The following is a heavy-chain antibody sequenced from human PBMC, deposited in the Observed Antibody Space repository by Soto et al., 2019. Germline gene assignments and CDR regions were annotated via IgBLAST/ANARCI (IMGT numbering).Heavy chain of an antibody. CDR2: IIPIFATA. J-gene: IGHJ6*02. V-gene: IGHV1-69*12. CDR1: GGTFSSYA. D-gene: IGHD3-16*01. Sequence: QVQLVQSGAEVKKPGSPVKVSCKASGGTFSSYAINWVRQAPGQGLEWMGGIIPIFATADYAQKFQGRVTITADESTSTAYMELSSLRSEDTAVYYCAQCLLGVNYYYGMDVWGQGTTVTVSS. CDR3: AQCLLGVNYYYGMDV.